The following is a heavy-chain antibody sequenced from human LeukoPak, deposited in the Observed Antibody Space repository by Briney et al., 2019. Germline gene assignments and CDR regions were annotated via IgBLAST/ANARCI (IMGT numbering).Heavy chain of an antibody. V-gene: IGHV1-18*01. CDR1: GYTFTSYG. J-gene: IGHJ4*02. D-gene: IGHD6-19*01. Sequence: ASVKVSCKASGYTFTSYGISWVRQAPGQGLEWMGWISAYNGNTNYAQKLQGRVTMTTDTSTNTAYMELRSLRSDDTAVYYCARLIAVAGTEDYWGQGTLVTVSS. CDR2: ISAYNGNT. CDR3: ARLIAVAGTEDY.